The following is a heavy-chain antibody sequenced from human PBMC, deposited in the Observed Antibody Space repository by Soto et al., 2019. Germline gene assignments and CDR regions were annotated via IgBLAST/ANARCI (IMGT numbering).Heavy chain of an antibody. Sequence: QVQLVESGGGVVQPGRSLRLSCAASGFTLRGNDMHWVRQAPGKGPEWVAVMSYDGSRQYYADSVMGRLTISKDTSKSALYLRMNSLTTADTAVYYCARGGWYASWSSSDCWGQGTLVTVSS. CDR2: MSYDGSRQ. V-gene: IGHV3-30*03. D-gene: IGHD2-2*01. CDR3: ARGGWYASWSSSDC. J-gene: IGHJ4*02. CDR1: GFTLRGND.